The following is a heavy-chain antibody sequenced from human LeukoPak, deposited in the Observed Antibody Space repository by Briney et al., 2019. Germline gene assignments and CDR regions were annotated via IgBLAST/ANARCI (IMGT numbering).Heavy chain of an antibody. Sequence: GGSLRLSCAASGFTFDDYAMHWVRQAPGKGLEWVSGISWNSGSIAYADSVKGRFTISRDNAKNSLYLQMNSLRAEDTALYYCAKDRAMVRGVIVDYWGQGTLVTVSS. D-gene: IGHD3-10*01. CDR2: ISWNSGSI. CDR1: GFTFDDYA. V-gene: IGHV3-9*01. J-gene: IGHJ4*02. CDR3: AKDRAMVRGVIVDY.